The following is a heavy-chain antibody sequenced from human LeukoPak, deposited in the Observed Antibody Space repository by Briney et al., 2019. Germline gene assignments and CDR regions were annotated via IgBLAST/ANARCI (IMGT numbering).Heavy chain of an antibody. CDR2: IKQDGSEK. D-gene: IGHD5-18*01. CDR1: GFAFSSYW. Sequence: GGSLRLSCAASGFAFSSYWMSWVRQAPGKGLEWVANIKQDGSEKYYVDSVKGRFTISRDNAKNSLYLQMNSLRAEDTAVYYRARDGDTAMVSFLDYWGQGTLVTVSS. CDR3: ARDGDTAMVSFLDY. J-gene: IGHJ4*02. V-gene: IGHV3-7*01.